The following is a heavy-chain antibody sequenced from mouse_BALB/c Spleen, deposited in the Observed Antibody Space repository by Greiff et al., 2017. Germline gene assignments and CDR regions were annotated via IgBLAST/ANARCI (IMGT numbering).Heavy chain of an antibody. CDR3: ARERGFTTATFDY. CDR1: GFTFSSYA. CDR2: ISSGGSYT. Sequence: EVKFEESGGGLVKPGGSLKLSCAASGFTFSSYAMSWVRQTPEKRLEWVATISSGGSYTYYPDSVKGRFTISRDNAKNTLYLQMSSLRSEDTAMYYCARERGFTTATFDYWGQGTTLTVSS. V-gene: IGHV5-9-3*01. D-gene: IGHD1-2*01. J-gene: IGHJ2*01.